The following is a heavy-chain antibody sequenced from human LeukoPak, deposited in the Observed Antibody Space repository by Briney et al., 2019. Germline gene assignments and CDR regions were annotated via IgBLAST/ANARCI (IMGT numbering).Heavy chain of an antibody. CDR3: ARDQVHGDYVSYGMDV. V-gene: IGHV6-1*01. CDR2: TYYRSKWYN. J-gene: IGHJ6*02. D-gene: IGHD4-17*01. Sequence: SQTLSLTCAISGDSVSSNSAAWNWIRQSPSRGLEWPGRTYYRSKWYNDYAVSVKSRITINPDTSKNQFSLQLNSVTPEDTAVYYCARDQVHGDYVSYGMDVWGQGTTVTVSS. CDR1: GDSVSSNSAA.